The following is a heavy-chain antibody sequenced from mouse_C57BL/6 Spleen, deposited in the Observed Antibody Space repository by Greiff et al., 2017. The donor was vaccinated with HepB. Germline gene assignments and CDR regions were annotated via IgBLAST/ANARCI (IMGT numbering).Heavy chain of an antibody. CDR3: ARGGYDSPMDY. D-gene: IGHD2-4*01. CDR1: GYSITSGYY. J-gene: IGHJ4*01. Sequence: VQLKESGPGLVKPSQSLSLTCSVTGYSITSGYYWNWIRQFPGTKLEWMGYISYDGSNNYNPSLKNRISITRDTSKNQFFLKLNSVTTEDTATYYCARGGYDSPMDYWGQGTSVTVSS. CDR2: ISYDGSN. V-gene: IGHV3-6*01.